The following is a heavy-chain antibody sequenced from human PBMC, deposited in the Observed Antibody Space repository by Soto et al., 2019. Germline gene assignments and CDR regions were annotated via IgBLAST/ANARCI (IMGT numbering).Heavy chain of an antibody. CDR1: GYTFTSYG. J-gene: IGHJ6*02. Sequence: ASVKVSCKASGYTFTSYGISWVRQPPGQGLEWMGWISAYNGNTNYAQKLQGRVTMTTDTSTSTAYMELRSLRSDDTAVYYCGRDRKYSYGGYYNYYGMDVWGQGTTVTVS. V-gene: IGHV1-18*01. CDR2: ISAYNGNT. D-gene: IGHD5-18*01. CDR3: GRDRKYSYGGYYNYYGMDV.